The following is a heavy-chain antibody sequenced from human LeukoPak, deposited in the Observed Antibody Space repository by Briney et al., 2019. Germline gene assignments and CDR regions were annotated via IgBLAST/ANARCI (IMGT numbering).Heavy chain of an antibody. CDR3: ARVTTIFGVLKYYYYMDV. CDR2: IKEDGSEK. J-gene: IGHJ6*03. V-gene: IGHV3-7*01. D-gene: IGHD3-3*01. CDR1: GFTFSRNW. Sequence: PGGSLRLSCAASGFTFSRNWMSWVRQAPGKELEWVANIKEDGSEKYYVDSVKGRLTISRDNAKNSLYLQMNSLRAEDTAVYYCARVTTIFGVLKYYYYMDVWGKGTTVTVSS.